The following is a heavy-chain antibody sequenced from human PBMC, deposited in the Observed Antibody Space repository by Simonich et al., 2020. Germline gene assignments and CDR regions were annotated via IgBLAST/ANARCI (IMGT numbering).Heavy chain of an antibody. CDR2: NSAYNRNT. Sequence: QVQLVQSGAEVKKPGASVKVSCKASGYTFTSYGISWVRQAPGQGLEWMGWNSAYNRNTNVAKKLQGRVTMTTDTSTSTAYMELRSLRSDDTAVYYCARASRGTWWYYYFDYWGQGTLVTVSS. J-gene: IGHJ4*02. D-gene: IGHD2-15*01. CDR3: ARASRGTWWYYYFDY. V-gene: IGHV1-18*01. CDR1: GYTFTSYG.